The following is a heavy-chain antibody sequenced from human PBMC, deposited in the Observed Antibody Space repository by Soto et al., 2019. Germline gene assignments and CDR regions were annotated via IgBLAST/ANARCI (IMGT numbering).Heavy chain of an antibody. CDR2: IYYDRTI. CDR3: ARQVSGLIGYGYDI. V-gene: IGHV4-59*08. Sequence: WVMQPPERGLEWIGFIYYDRTISANTSLNRRVTLSVDTSKNQFSLKLHSVAAADTAIYYCARQVSGLIGYGYDIWG. J-gene: IGHJ3*02. D-gene: IGHD4-17*01.